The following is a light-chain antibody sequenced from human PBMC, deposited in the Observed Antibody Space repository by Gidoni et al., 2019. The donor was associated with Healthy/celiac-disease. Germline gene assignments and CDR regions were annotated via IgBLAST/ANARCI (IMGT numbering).Light chain of an antibody. CDR1: QSVSSY. V-gene: IGKV3-11*01. J-gene: IGKJ5*01. CDR3: QQRSNWPPRIT. Sequence: EIVLTQSPATLSLSPGERATLSCRASQSVSSYLALYQQKPGQAPRLLIYDASNRDTGIPARFSGSGYGTDFTLTISSLEPEDCAVYYCQQRSNWPPRITFGQGTRLEIK. CDR2: DAS.